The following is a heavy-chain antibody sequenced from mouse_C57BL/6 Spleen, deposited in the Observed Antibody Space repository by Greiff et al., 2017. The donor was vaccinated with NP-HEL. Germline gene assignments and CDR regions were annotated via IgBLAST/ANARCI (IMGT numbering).Heavy chain of an antibody. CDR2: ISYSGST. J-gene: IGHJ2*01. D-gene: IGHD4-1*02. CDR3: ASSQLGSQWYFDY. V-gene: IGHV3-8*01. Sequence: EVQGVESGPGLAKPSQTLSLTCSVTGYSITSDYWNWIRKFPGNKLEYMGYISYSGSTYYNPSLKSRISITRDTSKNQYYLQLNSVTTEDTATYYCASSQLGSQWYFDYWGQGTTLTVSS. CDR1: GYSITSDY.